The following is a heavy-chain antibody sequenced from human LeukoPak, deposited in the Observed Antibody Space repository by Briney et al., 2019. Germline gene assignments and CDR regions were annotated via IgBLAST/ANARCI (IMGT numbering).Heavy chain of an antibody. Sequence: PSETLSLTCLVSGGSISGSHWSWIRQPPGKGLEWIGYIHYTGSTDYNPSLRSRVTLSIDMSKNQFSLRLSSVTAADTAVYYCAREENLDYYGSGSYSDWGQGTLVTVSS. CDR1: GGSISGSH. V-gene: IGHV4-59*01. J-gene: IGHJ4*02. CDR3: AREENLDYYGSGSYSD. D-gene: IGHD3-10*01. CDR2: IHYTGST.